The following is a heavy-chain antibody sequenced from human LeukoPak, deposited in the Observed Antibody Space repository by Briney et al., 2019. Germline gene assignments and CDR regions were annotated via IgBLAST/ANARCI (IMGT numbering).Heavy chain of an antibody. CDR2: ISSDGSKN. Sequence: GGSLRLSCAASGFTFTNYAMHWVRQTPGKGLEWVALISSDGSKNIYADPVKGRFTVSRDNSKNTLYLQMNSLRAEDTAVYYCVKGLVQTTLSYSVDYWGQGALVTVSS. V-gene: IGHV3-30*18. CDR3: VKGLVQTTLSYSVDY. J-gene: IGHJ4*02. D-gene: IGHD1-1*01. CDR1: GFTFTNYA.